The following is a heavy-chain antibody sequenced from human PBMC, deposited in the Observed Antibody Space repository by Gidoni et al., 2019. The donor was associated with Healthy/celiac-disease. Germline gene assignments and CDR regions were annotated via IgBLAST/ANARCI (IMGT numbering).Heavy chain of an antibody. CDR1: GGSFSGYY. J-gene: IGHJ5*02. CDR3: AARSWRIVVVPAAIGNWFDP. D-gene: IGHD2-2*01. V-gene: IGHV4-34*01. CDR2: INHSGST. Sequence: QVQLQQWGAGLLKPSETLSLTCAVYGGSFSGYYWSWIRQPPGKGLEWIGEINHSGSTNYNPSLKSRVTISVDTSKNQFSLKLSSVTAADTAVYYCAARSWRIVVVPAAIGNWFDPWGQGTLVTVSS.